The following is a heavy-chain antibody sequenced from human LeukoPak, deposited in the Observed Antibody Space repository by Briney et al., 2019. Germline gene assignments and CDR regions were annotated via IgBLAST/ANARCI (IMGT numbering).Heavy chain of an antibody. CDR2: IFYSGST. CDR3: ARVLAAAGNNWFDP. V-gene: IGHV4-39*07. D-gene: IGHD6-13*01. Sequence: PSETLSLTCTVSSGSISTSNYYWGWVRQPPGKALEWIGNIFYSGSTYYSPSLKSRVTISLDTSRNQFSLKLNSVTAADTAVYYCARVLAAAGNNWFDPWGQGTLVTVSS. CDR1: SGSISTSNYY. J-gene: IGHJ5*02.